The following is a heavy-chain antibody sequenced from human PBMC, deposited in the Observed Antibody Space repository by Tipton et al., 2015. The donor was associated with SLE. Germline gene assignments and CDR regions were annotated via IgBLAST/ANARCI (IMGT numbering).Heavy chain of an antibody. V-gene: IGHV4-61*01. Sequence: LRLSCTVSGGSISSSSYYWGWIRQPPGKGLEWIGYLYYSGNTNYNPPLKSRVTISVDTSKNQFSLKLSSVTAADTAVYYCARDPYGDASYYFDYWGQGTLVTVSS. J-gene: IGHJ4*02. D-gene: IGHD4/OR15-4a*01. CDR1: GGSISSSSYY. CDR2: LYYSGNT. CDR3: ARDPYGDASYYFDY.